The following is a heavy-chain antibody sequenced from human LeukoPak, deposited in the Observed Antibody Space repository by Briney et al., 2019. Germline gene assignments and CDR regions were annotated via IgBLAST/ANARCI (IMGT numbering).Heavy chain of an antibody. CDR2: ISYDGSNK. J-gene: IGHJ4*02. V-gene: IGHV3-30*03. CDR1: GFTFSSYG. CDR3: ARDGIFGRFLEWLLNYFDY. Sequence: GGSLRLSCAASGFTFSSYGMHWVRQAPGKGLEWVAVISYDGSNKYYADSVKGRFTISRDNSKNTLYLQMNSLRAEDTAVYYCARDGIFGRFLEWLLNYFDYWGQGTLVTVSS. D-gene: IGHD3-3*01.